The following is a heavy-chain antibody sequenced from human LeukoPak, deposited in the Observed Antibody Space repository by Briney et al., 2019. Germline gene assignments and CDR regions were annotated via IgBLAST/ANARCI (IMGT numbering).Heavy chain of an antibody. Sequence: PGGSLRLSCAAFGFTFSSYSMNWVRQAPGKGLEWVSSISSSSSYIYYADSVKGRFTISRDNAKNSLYLQMNSLRAEDTAVYYCARVYSTGRYFQHWGQGTLVTVSS. CDR2: ISSSSSYI. V-gene: IGHV3-21*01. CDR3: ARVYSTGRYFQH. CDR1: GFTFSSYS. J-gene: IGHJ1*01. D-gene: IGHD6-25*01.